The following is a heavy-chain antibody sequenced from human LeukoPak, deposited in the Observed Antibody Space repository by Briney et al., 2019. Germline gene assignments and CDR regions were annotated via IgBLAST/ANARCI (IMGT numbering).Heavy chain of an antibody. J-gene: IGHJ4*02. Sequence: GGSLRLSCAASGFTFSSYSMNWVRQAPGKGLEWVAHINQDGSVKNYVDSVKGRFTISRDNANNFLYLQMNSLRAEDTAVYYCARFSGRNWGQGTLVTVSS. D-gene: IGHD2-15*01. V-gene: IGHV3-7*01. CDR2: INQDGSVK. CDR3: ARFSGRN. CDR1: GFTFSSYS.